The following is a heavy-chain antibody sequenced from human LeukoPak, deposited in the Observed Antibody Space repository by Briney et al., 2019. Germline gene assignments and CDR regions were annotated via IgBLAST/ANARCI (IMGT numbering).Heavy chain of an antibody. V-gene: IGHV3-66*01. CDR1: GFTVSSNY. CDR3: ARVKWLDATYYFDY. J-gene: IGHJ4*02. CDR2: IYSGGST. D-gene: IGHD6-19*01. Sequence: AGGSLRLSCAASGFTVSSNYMSWVRQAPGKGLEWVSVIYSGGSTYYADSVKGRFTISRDNSKNTLYLQMNSLRAEDTAVYYCARVKWLDATYYFDYWGQGTLVTVSS.